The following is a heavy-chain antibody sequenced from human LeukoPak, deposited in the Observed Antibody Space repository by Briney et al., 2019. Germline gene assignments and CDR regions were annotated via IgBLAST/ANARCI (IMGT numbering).Heavy chain of an antibody. CDR3: ARGKGYDYVWGSYRTRPFDY. CDR1: GGSFSGYY. V-gene: IGHV4-34*01. D-gene: IGHD3-16*02. J-gene: IGHJ4*02. Sequence: SETLSLTCAVYGGSFSGYYWSWIRQPPGKGLEWTGEINHSGSTNYNPSLKSRVTISVDTSKNQFSLKLSSVTAADTAVYYCARGKGYDYVWGSYRTRPFDYWGQGTLVTVSS. CDR2: INHSGST.